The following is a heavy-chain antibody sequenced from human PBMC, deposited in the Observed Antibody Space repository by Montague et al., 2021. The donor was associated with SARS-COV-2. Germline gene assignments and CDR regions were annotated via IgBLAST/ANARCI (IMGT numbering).Heavy chain of an antibody. Sequence: SLRLSCAASGFTLSTYEMNWVRQAPGKGLEWVSKISSGFSTMDXXXSXXXRFXISRDDAKNSLYLQLNSLRAEDTAVSYCARDRTMIRGIFPYYSGMDLWGQGTTVTVSS. J-gene: IGHJ6*02. V-gene: IGHV3-48*03. D-gene: IGHD3-10*01. CDR3: ARDRTMIRGIFPYYSGMDL. CDR2: ISSGFSTM. CDR1: GFTLSTYE.